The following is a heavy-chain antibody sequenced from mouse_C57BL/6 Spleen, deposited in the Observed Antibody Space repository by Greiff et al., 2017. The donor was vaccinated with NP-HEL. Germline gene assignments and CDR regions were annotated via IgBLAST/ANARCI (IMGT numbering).Heavy chain of an antibody. V-gene: IGHV5-16*01. J-gene: IGHJ2*01. D-gene: IGHD4-1*01. CDR3: ARQETGTAFDY. CDR2: INYDGSST. CDR1: GFTFSDYY. Sequence: VQLVEPGGGLVQPGSSMKLSCTASGFTFSDYYMAWVRQVPEKGLEWVANINYDGSSTYYLDSLKSRFIISRDNAKNILYLQMSSLKSEDTATYYCARQETGTAFDYWGQGTTLTVSS.